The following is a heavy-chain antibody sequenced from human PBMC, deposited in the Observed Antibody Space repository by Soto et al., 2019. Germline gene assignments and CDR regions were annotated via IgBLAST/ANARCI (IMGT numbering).Heavy chain of an antibody. D-gene: IGHD6-13*01. V-gene: IGHV3-21*04. CDR3: AKDRYYSSRLTSFDS. CDR1: GFTFSNDR. CDR2: LSSRSSYI. Sequence: GGSLRLSCTASGFTFSNDRMNWVRQAPGKGLEWVSSLSSRSSYIFYADSVKGRFTISRDNAKSTLYLQMNSLRAEDTAVYFCAKDRYYSSRLTSFDSWGQGTLVTVSS. J-gene: IGHJ4*02.